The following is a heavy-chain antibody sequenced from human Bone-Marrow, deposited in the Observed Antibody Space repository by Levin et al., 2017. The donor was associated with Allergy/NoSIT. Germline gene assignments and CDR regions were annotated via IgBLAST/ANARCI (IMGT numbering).Heavy chain of an antibody. J-gene: IGHJ4*02. V-gene: IGHV3-30*18. D-gene: IGHD3-22*01. CDR2: ISYDGSNK. CDR1: GFTFSSYG. CDR3: AKGYYYDSSGYYSPERYFDY. Sequence: GGSLRLSCAASGFTFSSYGMHWVRQAPGKGLEWVAVISYDGSNKYYADSVKGRFTISRDNSKNTLYLQMNSLRAEDTAVYYCAKGYYYDSSGYYSPERYFDYWGQGTLVTVSS.